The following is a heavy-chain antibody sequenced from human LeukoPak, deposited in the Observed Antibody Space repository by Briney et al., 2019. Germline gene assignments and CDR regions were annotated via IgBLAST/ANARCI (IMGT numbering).Heavy chain of an antibody. D-gene: IGHD6-19*01. CDR3: ARQWGSGWQNWFDP. Sequence: PSETPSLTCDVYDGSFSDYYWSWVRQPPGKGLEWIGEINRSGGTNYNPSLKSRVTISVDTSKNQFSLKLSSVTAADTAVYYCARQWGSGWQNWFDPWGQGTLVTVSS. CDR2: INRSGGT. V-gene: IGHV4-34*01. J-gene: IGHJ5*02. CDR1: DGSFSDYY.